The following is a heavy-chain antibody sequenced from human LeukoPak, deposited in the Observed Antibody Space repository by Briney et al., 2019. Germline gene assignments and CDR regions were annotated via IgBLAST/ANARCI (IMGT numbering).Heavy chain of an antibody. Sequence: SETLSLTCAVSGYSISSGYYWGWIRQPPGKGLEWIGSIYHSGSTYYNPSLKSQVAISVDTSKNQFSLKLSSVTAADTAVYYCARHYSNYYYWGQGTLVTVSS. CDR1: GYSISSGYY. CDR2: IYHSGST. J-gene: IGHJ4*02. CDR3: ARHYSNYYY. D-gene: IGHD4-11*01. V-gene: IGHV4-38-2*01.